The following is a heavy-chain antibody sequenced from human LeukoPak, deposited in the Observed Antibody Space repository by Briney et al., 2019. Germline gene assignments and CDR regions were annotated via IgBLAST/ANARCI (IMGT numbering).Heavy chain of an antibody. CDR1: GLTIGSRY. D-gene: IGHD3-22*01. CDR2: ISGSGGST. Sequence: PGESLRLSCVASGLTIGSRYMNWVRQAPGKGLEWVSAISGSGGSTYYADSVKGRFTISRDNSKNTLYLQMNSLRAEDTAVYYCAKATAYDSSGYYYEGYFDYWGQGTLVTVSS. V-gene: IGHV3-23*01. J-gene: IGHJ4*02. CDR3: AKATAYDSSGYYYEGYFDY.